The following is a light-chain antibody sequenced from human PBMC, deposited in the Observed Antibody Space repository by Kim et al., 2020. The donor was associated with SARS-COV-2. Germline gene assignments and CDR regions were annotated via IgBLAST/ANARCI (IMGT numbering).Light chain of an antibody. V-gene: IGLV3-9*01. Sequence: VALGQTARITCGGNNIGSKSVHWYQQQAGQAPVLVIYKDSNRPSGIPERFSGSNSGNTATLTISRAQAGDEADYYCQVWDSSFYVFGTGTKVTVL. CDR3: QVWDSSFYV. J-gene: IGLJ1*01. CDR2: KDS. CDR1: NIGSKS.